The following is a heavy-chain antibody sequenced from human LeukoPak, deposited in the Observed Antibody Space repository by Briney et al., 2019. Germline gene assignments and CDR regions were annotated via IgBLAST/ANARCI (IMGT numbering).Heavy chain of an antibody. CDR1: GYTFTSYG. CDR3: ARALRPTDAFDI. J-gene: IGHJ3*02. D-gene: IGHD3-16*01. Sequence: GASVKVSCKASGYTFTSYGISWVRQAPGQGLEWMGWISAYNGNTNYAQKLQGRVTMTTDTSTSTAYMELSSLRSEDTAVYYCARALRPTDAFDIWGQGTMVTVSS. CDR2: ISAYNGNT. V-gene: IGHV1-18*01.